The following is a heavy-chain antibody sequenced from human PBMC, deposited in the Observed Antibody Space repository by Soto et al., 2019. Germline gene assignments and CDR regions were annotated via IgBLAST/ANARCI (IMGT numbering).Heavy chain of an antibody. D-gene: IGHD3-10*01. V-gene: IGHV4-31*03. CDR2: IYHSGST. Sequence: QVQLQESGPGLVKPSQTLSLTCTVSGDSISSGGYYWNWIRQHPGKGLEWIGYIYHSGSTYYNPSLKSRVTISVDTSKNQFALKLGSVTAADTAVYYCTRGIYYGSGSYYFNYWGQGTLVTVSS. J-gene: IGHJ4*02. CDR3: TRGIYYGSGSYYFNY. CDR1: GDSISSGGYY.